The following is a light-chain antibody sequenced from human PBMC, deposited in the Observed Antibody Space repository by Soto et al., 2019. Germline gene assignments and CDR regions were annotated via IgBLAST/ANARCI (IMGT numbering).Light chain of an antibody. Sequence: QSVLTQPRSVSGSPGQSVTISCTGTSSDVGGYNYVSWYQQHPGKAPKLMIYDVSKRPSGVPDRFSGSKSGDTASLTISGLQAEDEADYYCCSYAGSYFWVCGGGTKLTVL. CDR3: CSYAGSYFWV. V-gene: IGLV2-11*01. CDR2: DVS. CDR1: SSDVGGYNY. J-gene: IGLJ3*02.